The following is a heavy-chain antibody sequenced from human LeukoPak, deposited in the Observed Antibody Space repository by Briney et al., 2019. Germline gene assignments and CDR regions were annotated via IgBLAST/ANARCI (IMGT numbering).Heavy chain of an antibody. Sequence: SETLSLTCTVSGGSISSYYWSWIRQPPGKGLEWIGYIYYSGSTNYNPSLKSRVTISVDTSKNQFSLKLSSVTAADTAVYYCARGGCSGGSCYSGHWFDPWGQGTLVTVSP. V-gene: IGHV4-59*01. J-gene: IGHJ5*02. CDR1: GGSISSYY. D-gene: IGHD2-15*01. CDR2: IYYSGST. CDR3: ARGGCSGGSCYSGHWFDP.